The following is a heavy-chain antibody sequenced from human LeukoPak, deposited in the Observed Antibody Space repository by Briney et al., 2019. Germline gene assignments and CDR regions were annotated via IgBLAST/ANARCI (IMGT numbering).Heavy chain of an antibody. CDR2: VYPGDSDT. J-gene: IGHJ4*02. CDR1: GYNFNNNW. CDR3: ARHGSYFDY. V-gene: IGHV5-51*01. D-gene: IGHD5-12*01. Sequence: GESLKISCKGSGYNFNNNWIGWVRQLPGKGLEWMGIVYPGDSDTRYSPSFQGQVTISADKSISTAYLQWSSLKASDTAMYYCARHGSYFDYWGQGTLVTVSS.